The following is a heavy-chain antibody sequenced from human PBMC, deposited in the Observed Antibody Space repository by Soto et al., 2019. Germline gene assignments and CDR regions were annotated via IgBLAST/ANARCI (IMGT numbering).Heavy chain of an antibody. CDR2: IRSKANSYAT. V-gene: IGHV3-73*01. CDR3: TRHGSPGSRDSGYYYYYGMDV. Sequence: GRSLRLSCAASGFTFSGSAMHWVRQASGKGLEWVGRIRSKANSYATAYAASVKGRFTISRDDSKNTAYLQMNSLKTEDTAVYYCTRHGSPGSRDSGYYYYYGMDVWGQGTTVTVSS. D-gene: IGHD2-15*01. CDR1: GFTFSGSA. J-gene: IGHJ6*02.